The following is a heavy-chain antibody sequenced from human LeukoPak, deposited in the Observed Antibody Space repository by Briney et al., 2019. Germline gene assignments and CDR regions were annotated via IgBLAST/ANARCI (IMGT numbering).Heavy chain of an antibody. D-gene: IGHD4-23*01. J-gene: IGHJ6*02. V-gene: IGHV3-23*01. CDR2: ISGSGGST. CDR3: AKVGNSYYYYGMDV. CDR1: GFTFSSYA. Sequence: GGALRLSCAVSGFTFSSYAMSWVRQAPGKGLEWVSAISGSGGSTYYADSVKGRFTISRDNSKNTLYLQMNSLRAEDTAVYYCAKVGNSYYYYGMDVWGQGTTVTVSS.